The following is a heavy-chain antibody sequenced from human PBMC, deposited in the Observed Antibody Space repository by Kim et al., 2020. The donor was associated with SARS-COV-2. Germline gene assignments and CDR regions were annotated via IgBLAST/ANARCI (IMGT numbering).Heavy chain of an antibody. D-gene: IGHD2-2*01. Sequence: GGSLRLSCAASGFTFSSYGMHWVRQAPGKGLEWVAVIWYDGSNKYYADSVKGRFTISRDNSKNTLYLQMNSLRAEDTAVYYCARGVVVVPAAIGSGGNWFDPWGQGTLVTVSS. CDR1: GFTFSSYG. V-gene: IGHV3-33*01. J-gene: IGHJ5*02. CDR2: IWYDGSNK. CDR3: ARGVVVVPAAIGSGGNWFDP.